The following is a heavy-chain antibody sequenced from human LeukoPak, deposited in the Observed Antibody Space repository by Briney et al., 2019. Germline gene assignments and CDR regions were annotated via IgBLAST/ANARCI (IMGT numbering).Heavy chain of an antibody. CDR2: KSNDGSEK. J-gene: IGHJ3*02. CDR1: GFTLVSYR. Sequence: PGGSRNLSGAASGFTLVSYRMDGSRQAPGKGLDGLSTKSNDGSEKYYVDSVKGRFTISRDNAKNSLYLQMHSLRAEDTGVYYCARDEDCSGGSCQLFDIWGQGTMVTVSS. V-gene: IGHV3-7*03. D-gene: IGHD2-15*01. CDR3: ARDEDCSGGSCQLFDI.